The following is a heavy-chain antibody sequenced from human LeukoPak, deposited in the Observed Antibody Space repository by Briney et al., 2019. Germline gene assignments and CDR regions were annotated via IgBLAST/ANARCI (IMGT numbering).Heavy chain of an antibody. CDR2: ISSSSRYI. CDR1: GFTFSSYS. V-gene: IGHV3-21*01. D-gene: IGHD6-13*01. Sequence: GGSLRLSCAASGFTFSSYSMNWVRQAPGQGLDWVSSISSSSRYIYYADSVKGRFAISRDNAKNSLYLQMNSLRAEDTAVYYCASSGSIAAAGAFFDYWGQGTLVTVSS. CDR3: ASSGSIAAAGAFFDY. J-gene: IGHJ4*02.